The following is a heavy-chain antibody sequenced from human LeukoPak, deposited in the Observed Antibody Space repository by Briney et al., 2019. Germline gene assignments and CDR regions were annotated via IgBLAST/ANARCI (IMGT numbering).Heavy chain of an antibody. CDR2: ISGSSSFI. V-gene: IGHV3-21*01. Sequence: GGSLRLSCAASGFAFSTYSMNWVRQAPGKGLEWVSSISGSSSFIYYADSVKGRFTISRDNAKNSLYLQMNSLRAEDTAVYYCAYSSRLYFDYWGQGTLVTVSS. CDR1: GFAFSTYS. CDR3: AYSSRLYFDY. D-gene: IGHD6-13*01. J-gene: IGHJ4*02.